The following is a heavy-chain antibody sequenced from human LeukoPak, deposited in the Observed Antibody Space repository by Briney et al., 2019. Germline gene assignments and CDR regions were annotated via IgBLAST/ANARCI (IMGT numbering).Heavy chain of an antibody. CDR2: ISGNGDTT. J-gene: IGHJ6*02. CDR1: GFTFSSYA. CDR3: AKRSRRLTIVRGVPREDV. V-gene: IGHV3-23*01. Sequence: PGGSLRLSCAASGFTFSSYAMNWVRQAPGKGLEWVSGISGNGDTTYYADSVKGRFTISRDNSKNTLYLQTNSLRAEDTAVYYCAKRSRRLTIVRGVPREDVWGQGTTVTVSS. D-gene: IGHD3-10*01.